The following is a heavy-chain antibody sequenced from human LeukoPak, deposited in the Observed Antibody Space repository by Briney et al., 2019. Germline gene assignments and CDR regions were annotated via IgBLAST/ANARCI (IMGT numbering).Heavy chain of an antibody. CDR2: ISSSRSYI. CDR3: ARGTYYDCSSTSCYEGPVDV. Sequence: GGSLRLSCAASGFTSSSYSMNWVRQAPGKGLEWVSSISSSRSYIYYADSVKGRFTISRDNTKNSLYLQMNSLRAEDTAVYYCARGTYYDCSSTSCYEGPVDVWGKGTTVTISS. CDR1: GFTSSSYS. J-gene: IGHJ6*04. V-gene: IGHV3-21*06. D-gene: IGHD2-2*01.